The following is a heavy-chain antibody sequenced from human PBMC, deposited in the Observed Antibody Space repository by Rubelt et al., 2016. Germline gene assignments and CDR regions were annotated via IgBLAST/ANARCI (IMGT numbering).Heavy chain of an antibody. J-gene: IGHJ5*02. V-gene: IGHV4-39*01. D-gene: IGHD4-17*01. Sequence: QQQLQESGPGLVKPSETLSLTCIVSGGSISGSSYYWGWLRQPPGKGLDWIAGTFSSGSTSYSPSLKGGVTRSVDTSKNQFSLKLESVTAADTAVYYCARRRTVPQNWFDPWGQGTLVTVSS. CDR1: GGSISGSSYY. CDR3: ARRRTVPQNWFDP. CDR2: TFSSGST.